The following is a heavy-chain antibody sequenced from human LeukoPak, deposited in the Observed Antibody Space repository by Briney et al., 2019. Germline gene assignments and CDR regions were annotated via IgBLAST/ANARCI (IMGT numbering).Heavy chain of an antibody. CDR3: ARGGGLNTNFDY. J-gene: IGHJ4*02. D-gene: IGHD2-15*01. V-gene: IGHV3-7*01. CDR1: GFTFRNYW. Sequence: GGSLRLSCAASGFTFRNYWMGWVRQAPGKGLEWVANTKPDGSAEYYADSVRGRFTTSRDNANNFLYLQMNRLRAEDTAVYYCARGGGLNTNFDYWGQGTLVTVSS. CDR2: TKPDGSAE.